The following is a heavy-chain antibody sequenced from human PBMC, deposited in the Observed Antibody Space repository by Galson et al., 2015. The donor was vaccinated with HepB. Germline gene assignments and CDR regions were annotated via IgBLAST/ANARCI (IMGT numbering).Heavy chain of an antibody. Sequence: QSGAEVKKPGESLRISCKGSGYRFADYWVSWVRQTPGKGLEWMGRVDPEYSYAGYNPSFEGRVTMSTDKSINTAYLQWSSLKASDTAMYYCAVGHCSGGGCPVAYYGLDAWGQGTTVIVSS. CDR3: AVGHCSGGGCPVAYYGLDA. J-gene: IGHJ6*02. CDR2: VDPEYSYA. CDR1: GYRFADYW. D-gene: IGHD2-15*01. V-gene: IGHV5-10-1*01.